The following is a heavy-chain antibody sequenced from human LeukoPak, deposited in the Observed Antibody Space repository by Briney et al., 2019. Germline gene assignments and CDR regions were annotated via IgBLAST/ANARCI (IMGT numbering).Heavy chain of an antibody. V-gene: IGHV4-34*01. Sequence: PSETLSLTCAVYGGSFSGYYWSWIRQPPGKGLEWIGEINHSGSTNYNPSLKSRVTISVDTSKNQFSLKLSSVTAADTAVYYCARGEHHVLRFLEWLLPAEYYYYMDVWGKGTTVTVSS. D-gene: IGHD3-3*01. CDR2: INHSGST. CDR1: GGSFSGYY. J-gene: IGHJ6*03. CDR3: ARGEHHVLRFLEWLLPAEYYYYMDV.